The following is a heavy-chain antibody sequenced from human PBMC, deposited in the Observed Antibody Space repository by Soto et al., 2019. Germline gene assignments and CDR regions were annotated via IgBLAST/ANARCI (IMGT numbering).Heavy chain of an antibody. CDR3: AREGRYCSSTSCYEDYWYFDL. J-gene: IGHJ2*01. V-gene: IGHV1-69*08. Sequence: QVQLVQSGAEVKKPGSSVKVSCKASGGTFSSYTISWVRQAPGQGLEWMGRIIPILGIANYAQKFQGRVTIAADKSTSTAYMELSSLRSEDTAVYYCAREGRYCSSTSCYEDYWYFDLWGRGTLVTVSS. D-gene: IGHD2-2*01. CDR2: IIPILGIA. CDR1: GGTFSSYT.